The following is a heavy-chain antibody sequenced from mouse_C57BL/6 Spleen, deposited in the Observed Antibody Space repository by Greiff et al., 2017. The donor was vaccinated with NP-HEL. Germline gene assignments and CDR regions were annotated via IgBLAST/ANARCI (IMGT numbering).Heavy chain of an antibody. Sequence: EVQVVESGGGLVKPGGSLKLSCAASGFTFSSYAMSWVRQTPEKRLEWVATISDGGSYTYYPDNVKGRFTLSRDNAKNNLYLQMSHLKSEDTAMYYCARETYYSNYVGAMDYWGQGTSVTVSS. D-gene: IGHD2-5*01. V-gene: IGHV5-4*01. CDR3: ARETYYSNYVGAMDY. CDR1: GFTFSSYA. J-gene: IGHJ4*01. CDR2: ISDGGSYT.